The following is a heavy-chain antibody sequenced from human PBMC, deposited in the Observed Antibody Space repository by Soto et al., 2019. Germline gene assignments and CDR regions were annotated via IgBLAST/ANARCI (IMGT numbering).Heavy chain of an antibody. CDR1: GGSISGYY. Sequence: SETLSLTCTVSGGSISGYYWSWIRQPPGKGLEWIGYISYSGSTNHNPSLKGRVTISVDTSKNQFSLKLTSVTAADTAVYYCARDKITGLFDYWGQGTLVTVSS. V-gene: IGHV4-59*12. CDR2: ISYSGST. J-gene: IGHJ4*02. D-gene: IGHD2-8*02. CDR3: ARDKITGLFDY.